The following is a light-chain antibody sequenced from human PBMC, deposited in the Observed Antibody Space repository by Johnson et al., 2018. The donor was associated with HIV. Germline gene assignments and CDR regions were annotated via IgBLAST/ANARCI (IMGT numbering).Light chain of an antibody. J-gene: IGLJ1*01. Sequence: QPVLTQPPSVSAAPGQKVTISCSGSSSNIGNNYVSWYQQLPGTAPKLLIYENNKRPSGIPDRFSGSKSGASATLGITGLQTGDVADYYCGVWDASLSPHYVFGTGTTITVL. CDR1: SSNIGNNY. V-gene: IGLV1-51*02. CDR2: ENN. CDR3: GVWDASLSPHYV.